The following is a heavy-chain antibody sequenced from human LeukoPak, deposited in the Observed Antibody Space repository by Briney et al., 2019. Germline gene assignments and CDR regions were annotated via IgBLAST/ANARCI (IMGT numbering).Heavy chain of an antibody. CDR2: IYYSGTT. CDR1: GGSLSSYF. Sequence: SETLSLTCTVSGGSLSSYFWSWIRQPPGKGLEWIAYIYYSGTTNYNPSLKSRVTISVDTSKNQFSLKLSSVTAADTAVYYCARQPSSWFTSFDSWGQGTLVTVSS. J-gene: IGHJ4*02. CDR3: ARQPSSWFTSFDS. D-gene: IGHD6-13*01. V-gene: IGHV4-59*01.